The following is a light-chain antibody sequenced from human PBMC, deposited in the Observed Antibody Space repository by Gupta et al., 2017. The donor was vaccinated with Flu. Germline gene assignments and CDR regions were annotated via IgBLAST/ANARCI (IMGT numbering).Light chain of an antibody. CDR1: NLSNYY. J-gene: IGLJ3*02. V-gene: IGLV3-19*01. CDR2: DKD. Sequence: HTITCSGKSDNLSNYYASWYQQKPGKAPVLVNYDKDNRPSGIPDRFSGSSSGTTASLSITGAQAEDEADYYCRSRDSSGRPWVFGGGTKLTVL. CDR3: RSRDSSGRPWV.